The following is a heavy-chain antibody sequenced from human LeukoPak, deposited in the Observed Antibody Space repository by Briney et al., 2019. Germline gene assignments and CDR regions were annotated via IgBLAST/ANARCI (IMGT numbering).Heavy chain of an antibody. V-gene: IGHV3-7*03. Sequence: GGSLRLSCAASGFTFSSYWMNWARQAPGKGREWVASINHNGNVNYYVDSVKGRFTISRDNAKNSLYLQMSNLRAEDTAVYFCARGGGLDVWGQGATVTVSS. CDR3: ARGGGLDV. J-gene: IGHJ6*02. CDR1: GFTFSSYW. CDR2: INHNGNVN. D-gene: IGHD3-16*01.